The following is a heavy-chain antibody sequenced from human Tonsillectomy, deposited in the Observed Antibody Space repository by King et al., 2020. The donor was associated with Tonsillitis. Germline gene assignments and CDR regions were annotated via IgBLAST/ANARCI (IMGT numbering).Heavy chain of an antibody. CDR3: ARDKGDYGDYDDAFDI. Sequence: MQLQESGPGLVKPSETLSLTCTVSGGSISSYYWSWIRQPPGKGLEWIGYIYYSGSTNYNPSLKSRVTISVDTSKNQFSLKLSSVTAADTAVYYCARDKGDYGDYDDAFDIWGQGTMVTVSS. CDR1: GGSISSYY. D-gene: IGHD4-17*01. J-gene: IGHJ3*02. CDR2: IYYSGST. V-gene: IGHV4-59*01.